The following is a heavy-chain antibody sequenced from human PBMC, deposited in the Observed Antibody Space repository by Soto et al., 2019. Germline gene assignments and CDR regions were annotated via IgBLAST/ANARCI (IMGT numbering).Heavy chain of an antibody. Sequence: GGSLRLSCAASGFNFRKFAMSWVRQAPGKGLEWVSGMSERSGPPLYADSVKGRFTISRDNSKSTLYLEMNNLRPEDTAVYYCAKDQDNTDYYWIFDLWGRGTPVTVS. CDR1: GFNFRKFA. V-gene: IGHV3-23*01. CDR2: MSERSGPP. D-gene: IGHD4-17*01. CDR3: AKDQDNTDYYWIFDL. J-gene: IGHJ2*01.